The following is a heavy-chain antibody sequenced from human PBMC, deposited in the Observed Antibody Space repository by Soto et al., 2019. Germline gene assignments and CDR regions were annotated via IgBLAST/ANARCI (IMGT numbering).Heavy chain of an antibody. CDR1: GFTFRGSA. D-gene: IGHD2-15*01. CDR2: IRTKANSYAT. CDR3: TGSLLAYCSGGKCHTDYYYYGMDV. J-gene: IGHJ6*02. Sequence: EVQLVESGGGIVQPGESLKLSCAASGFTFRGSAMHWVRQASGKGLEWVGRIRTKANSYATAYAASVQGRFTISRDDSKSTAYLQMNSLKTEDTAVYYCTGSLLAYCSGGKCHTDYYYYGMDVWGQGTAVTVSS. V-gene: IGHV3-73*02.